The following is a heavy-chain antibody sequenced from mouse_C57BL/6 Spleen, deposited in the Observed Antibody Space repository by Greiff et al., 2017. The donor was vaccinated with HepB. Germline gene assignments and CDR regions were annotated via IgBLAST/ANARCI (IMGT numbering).Heavy chain of an antibody. J-gene: IGHJ1*03. CDR3: ARELGPYWYFDV. D-gene: IGHD4-1*01. CDR1: GYSITSGYY. V-gene: IGHV3-6*01. CDR2: ISYDGSN. Sequence: DVKLQESGPGLVKPSQSLSLTCSVTGYSITSGYYWNWIRQFPGNKLEWMGYISYDGSNNYNPSLKNRISITRDTSKNQFFLKLNSVTTEDTATYYCARELGPYWYFDVWGTGTTVTVSS.